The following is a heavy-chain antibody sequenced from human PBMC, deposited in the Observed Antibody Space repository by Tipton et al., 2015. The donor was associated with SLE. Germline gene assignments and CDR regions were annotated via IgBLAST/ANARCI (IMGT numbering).Heavy chain of an antibody. J-gene: IGHJ3*02. D-gene: IGHD6-19*01. CDR2: IRYDGSNK. Sequence: SLRLSCAASGFTFSSYGMHWVRQAPGKGLEWVAFIRYDGSNKYYADSVKGRFTISRDNSKNTLYLQMNSLRAEDTAVYYCAREKTVAAAFDIWGQGTMVTVSS. CDR3: AREKTVAAAFDI. V-gene: IGHV3-30*02. CDR1: GFTFSSYG.